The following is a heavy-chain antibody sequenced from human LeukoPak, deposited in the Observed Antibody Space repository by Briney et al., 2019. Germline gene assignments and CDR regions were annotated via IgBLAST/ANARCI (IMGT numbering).Heavy chain of an antibody. CDR2: MNPNSGNT. J-gene: IGHJ5*02. Sequence: ASVNVSCKASGYTFTSYDINWVRQATGLGPEWMGWMNPNSGNTGYAQKFQGRVTMTRNTSISTAYLELSSLTSGDTAVYYCARGPNKYDGGNSGSAWFDPWGQGSLVTVSS. V-gene: IGHV1-8*01. CDR1: GYTFTSYD. CDR3: ARGPNKYDGGNSGSAWFDP. D-gene: IGHD4-23*01.